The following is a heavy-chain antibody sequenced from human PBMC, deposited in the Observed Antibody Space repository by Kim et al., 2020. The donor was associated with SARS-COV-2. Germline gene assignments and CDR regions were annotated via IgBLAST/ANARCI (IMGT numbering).Heavy chain of an antibody. CDR2: ISWNSGSI. D-gene: IGHD6-13*01. CDR3: AKGGSSCTYYYYGMDV. Sequence: GGSLRLSCAASGFTFDDYAMHWVRQAPGKGLEWVSGISWNSGSIGYADSVKGRFTISRDNAKNSLYLQMNSLRAEDTALYYCAKGGSSCTYYYYGMDVWGKGTTVTVSS. CDR1: GFTFDDYA. J-gene: IGHJ6*04. V-gene: IGHV3-9*01.